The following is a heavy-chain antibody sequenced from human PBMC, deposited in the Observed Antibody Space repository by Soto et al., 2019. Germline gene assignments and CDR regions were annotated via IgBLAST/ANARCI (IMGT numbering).Heavy chain of an antibody. V-gene: IGHV5-10-1*01. CDR2: IDPSDSYT. CDR3: ARRYPSHRYGMDV. D-gene: IGHD1-26*01. J-gene: IGHJ6*02. Sequence: GESLKISCKGSGYSFTSYWISWVRQMPGKGLGWMGRIDPSDSYTNYSPSFQGHVTISADKSISTAYLQWSSMKASDTAMYYCARRYPSHRYGMDVWGQGTTVTVSS. CDR1: GYSFTSYW.